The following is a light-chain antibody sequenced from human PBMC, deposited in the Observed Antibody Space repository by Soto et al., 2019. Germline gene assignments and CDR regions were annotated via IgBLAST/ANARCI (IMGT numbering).Light chain of an antibody. CDR1: QSINSE. CDR2: GAS. Sequence: EIVMTQSPATLSPSPGERAALSCRASQSINSELAWYQQKPGQPPRLLIYGASTRATGVPARFTGSESGSEFTLTISGLQSEDFAVYYCQQGHNWPLTFGQGTRLEI. V-gene: IGKV3-15*01. J-gene: IGKJ2*01. CDR3: QQGHNWPLT.